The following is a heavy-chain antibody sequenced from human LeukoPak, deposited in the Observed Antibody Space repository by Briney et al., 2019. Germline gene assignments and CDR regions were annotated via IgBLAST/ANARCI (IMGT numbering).Heavy chain of an antibody. CDR2: ISAYNGNT. CDR1: GYTFTSYG. CDR3: AREGYYDSSGPIRHFDY. D-gene: IGHD3-22*01. V-gene: IGHV1-18*01. J-gene: IGHJ4*02. Sequence: ASVKVSCKASGYTFTSYGISWVRQAPGQGLEWMGWISAYNGNTNYAQKLQGRVTMTTDTSTSTAYMELRSLSSDDTAVYYCAREGYYDSSGPIRHFDYWGQGTLVTVSS.